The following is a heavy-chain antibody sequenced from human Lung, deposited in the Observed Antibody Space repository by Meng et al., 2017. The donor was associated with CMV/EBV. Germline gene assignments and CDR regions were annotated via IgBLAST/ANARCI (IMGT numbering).Heavy chain of an antibody. CDR1: GFTFSDFS. V-gene: IGHV3-30*04. J-gene: IGHJ4*02. D-gene: IGHD3-16*01. Sequence: GGSLRLXCAASGFTFSDFSMHWVRQAPGKGLEWVALISYHGKNEYYADSVKGRFTISRDYSKNTVSLQMSSLRPEDTAVYYCTRSPLGGESDYWDQGTLVTVSS. CDR3: TRSPLGGESDY. CDR2: ISYHGKNE.